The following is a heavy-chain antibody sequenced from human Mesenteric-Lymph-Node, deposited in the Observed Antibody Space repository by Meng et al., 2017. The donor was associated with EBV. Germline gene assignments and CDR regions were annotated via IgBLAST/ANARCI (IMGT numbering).Heavy chain of an antibody. J-gene: IGHJ4*02. CDR2: IYYRGTT. Sequence: VQLKGSAPGLVKPSETLSLTCSVSGDSISSYYWSWIRQPPGKGLEWLGYIYYRGTTNYNPSLRSRVTISVDTSKNQFSLKLTSVTAADTAVYYCARSRNASGWSGVDSWGQGTLVTVSS. CDR3: ARSRNASGWSGVDS. CDR1: GDSISSYY. D-gene: IGHD6-19*01. V-gene: IGHV4-59*01.